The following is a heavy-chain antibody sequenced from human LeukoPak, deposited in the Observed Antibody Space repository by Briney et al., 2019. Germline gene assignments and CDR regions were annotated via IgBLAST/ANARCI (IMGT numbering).Heavy chain of an antibody. CDR3: ARATVEGAYDYFDY. V-gene: IGHV3-66*01. Sequence: GGSLRLSCAASGLSVSSNYMGWVRQAPGKGLEWVSIMYAGGASYYADSAKGRFTVSGDSSKNTLYLQMNSLRAEDTAVYYCARATVEGAYDYFDYWGRGSLVTVSS. CDR1: GLSVSSNY. J-gene: IGHJ4*02. D-gene: IGHD3-22*01. CDR2: MYAGGAS.